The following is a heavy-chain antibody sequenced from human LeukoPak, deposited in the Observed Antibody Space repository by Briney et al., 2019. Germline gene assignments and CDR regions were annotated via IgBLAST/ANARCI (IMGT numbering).Heavy chain of an antibody. J-gene: IGHJ6*03. V-gene: IGHV3-13*01. D-gene: IGHD2-15*01. Sequence: GGSLRLSCAASGFTFSSYDMHWVRQATGKGLEWVSAIGTAGDTYYPGSVKGRFTISRENAKNSLYLQMNSLRAGDTAVYYCARSPYCSGGSCFNYMDVWGKGTTVTIS. CDR3: ARSPYCSGGSCFNYMDV. CDR2: IGTAGDT. CDR1: GFTFSSYD.